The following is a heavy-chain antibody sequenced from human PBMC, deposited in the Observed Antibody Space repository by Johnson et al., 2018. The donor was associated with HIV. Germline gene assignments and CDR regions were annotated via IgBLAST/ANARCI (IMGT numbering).Heavy chain of an antibody. CDR1: GFTVSSNY. Sequence: MLLVESGGGLVQPGGSLRLSCAASGFTVSSNYMSWVRQAPGKGLEWVSIIYSGGRAYYADSVKGRFIISRDNSKNTLYLQMNSMRAEDTAVYYCARVGRWSTVVTPYYAFDIWGQGTMVTVSS. CDR2: IYSGGRA. D-gene: IGHD4-23*01. V-gene: IGHV3-66*01. J-gene: IGHJ3*02. CDR3: ARVGRWSTVVTPYYAFDI.